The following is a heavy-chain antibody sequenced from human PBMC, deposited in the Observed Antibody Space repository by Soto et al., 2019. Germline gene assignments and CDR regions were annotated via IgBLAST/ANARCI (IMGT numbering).Heavy chain of an antibody. V-gene: IGHV3-48*02. CDR3: ARDLSH. CDR1: GFPFSSYA. J-gene: IGHJ4*02. CDR2: INSASTTT. Sequence: DVQLVESGGGLVQPGGSLRLSCAASGFPFSSYAMHWVRQAPGKGLEWISHINSASTTTFHADSVKGRFTVSRDNAKNSVYLQLSSLRHEDTAVYYCARDLSHWGQGTLVTVSS.